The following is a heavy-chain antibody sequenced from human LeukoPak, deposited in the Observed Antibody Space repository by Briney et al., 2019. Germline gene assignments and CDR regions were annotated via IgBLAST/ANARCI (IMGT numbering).Heavy chain of an antibody. CDR2: FDPEDGET. CDR3: ATASYCSGGSCRHWFDP. V-gene: IGHV1-24*01. J-gene: IGHJ5*02. D-gene: IGHD2-15*01. Sequence: ASVKVSCKVSGYTLTELSMHWVRQAPGKGLEWMGGFDPEDGETIYAQKFQGRVTMTEDTSTDTAYMELSSLRSEDTAVYYCATASYCSGGSCRHWFDPWGQGTLVTVSS. CDR1: GYTLTELS.